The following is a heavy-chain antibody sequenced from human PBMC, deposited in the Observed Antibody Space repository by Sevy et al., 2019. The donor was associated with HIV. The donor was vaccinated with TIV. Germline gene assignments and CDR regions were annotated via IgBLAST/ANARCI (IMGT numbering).Heavy chain of an antibody. V-gene: IGHV1-18*01. CDR1: GYTFSSNG. CDR3: ARVPTYYYGSATYFDS. Sequence: ASVKVSCKASGYTFSSNGSTWVRQAPGQGLEWMGWIGLYNGNCNYAQKFRDRVTMTADTSTSTAYMELRSLRSDDTAVYYCARVPTYYYGSATYFDSWGQGSLVTVSS. J-gene: IGHJ4*02. CDR2: IGLYNGNC. D-gene: IGHD3-10*01.